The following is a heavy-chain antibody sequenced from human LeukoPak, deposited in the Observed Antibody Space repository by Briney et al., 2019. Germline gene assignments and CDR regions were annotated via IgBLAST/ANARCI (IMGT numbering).Heavy chain of an antibody. V-gene: IGHV3-21*01. CDR3: ARVRVPYYDFWSGYPPDY. D-gene: IGHD3-3*01. CDR1: GFTFSSYS. J-gene: IGHJ4*02. Sequence: GGSLRLSCAASGFTFSSYSMNWVRQAPGKGLEWVSSISSSSSYIYYADSVKGRFTISRDNAKNSLYLQMNSLRAEDTAVYYCARVRVPYYDFWSGYPPDYWGQGTLVTVSS. CDR2: ISSSSSYI.